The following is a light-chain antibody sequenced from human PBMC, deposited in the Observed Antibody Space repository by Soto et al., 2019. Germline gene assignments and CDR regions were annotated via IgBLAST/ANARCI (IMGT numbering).Light chain of an antibody. J-gene: IGKJ4*01. CDR1: QSVNIY. V-gene: IGKV3-11*01. CDR3: QQRSIWPLT. Sequence: EIVLTQSPATLSLSPGERATLSCRASQSVNIYLAWYQQKPGQAPRLLIYDASNRATGIPARFSGSGSGADFTLTISSLEPEDIAAYYCQQRSIWPLTFGGGTKVDIK. CDR2: DAS.